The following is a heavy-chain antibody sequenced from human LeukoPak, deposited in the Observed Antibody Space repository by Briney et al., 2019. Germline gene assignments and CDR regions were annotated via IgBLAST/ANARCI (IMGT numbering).Heavy chain of an antibody. CDR2: IIPILGIA. D-gene: IGHD2-21*02. J-gene: IGHJ4*02. Sequence: SVKVSCKASGGTFSSYAISWVRQAPEQGLEWMGRIIPILGIANYAQKFQGRVTITADKSTSTAYMELSSLRSEDTAVYYCARVYCGGDCSPHFDYWGQGTLVTVSS. CDR3: ARVYCGGDCSPHFDY. CDR1: GGTFSSYA. V-gene: IGHV1-69*04.